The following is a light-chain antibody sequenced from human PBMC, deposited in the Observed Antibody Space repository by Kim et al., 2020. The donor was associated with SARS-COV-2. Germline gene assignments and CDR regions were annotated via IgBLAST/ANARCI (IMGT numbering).Light chain of an antibody. V-gene: IGLV3-1*01. CDR2: KDS. CDR3: QAWDSSTAV. Sequence: SYELTQPPSVSVSPGQTASITCSGDKLGDKYACWYQQKPGQSPVLVIYKDSKRPSGIPELFSGSNSGNTATLTISGTQAMDEADYYCQAWDSSTAVFGGGTQLTVL. CDR1: KLGDKY. J-gene: IGLJ3*02.